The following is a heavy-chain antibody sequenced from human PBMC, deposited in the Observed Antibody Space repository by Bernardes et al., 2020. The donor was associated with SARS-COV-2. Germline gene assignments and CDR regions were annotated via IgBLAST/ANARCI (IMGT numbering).Heavy chain of an antibody. CDR1: GFTFSSSW. J-gene: IGHJ2*01. D-gene: IGHD6-13*01. CDR2: IKQDGSEK. Sequence: GGSLRLSCAASGFTFSSSWMSWVRQAPGKGLEWVANIKQDGSEKNYVDSVKGRFTISRDNAKNSLYLQMKSLRAEDTAVYYCARVSGSSWYFDLWGRGTLVTVSS. CDR3: ARVSGSSWYFDL. V-gene: IGHV3-7*01.